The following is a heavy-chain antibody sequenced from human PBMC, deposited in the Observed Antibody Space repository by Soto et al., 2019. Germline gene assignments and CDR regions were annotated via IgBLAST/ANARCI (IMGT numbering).Heavy chain of an antibody. J-gene: IGHJ4*02. V-gene: IGHV1-69*01. CDR2: IIPLFGTA. D-gene: IGHD2-21*01. CDR3: ATELGDNPASPFDS. CDR1: GVTFSSET. Sequence: QVQLVQSGAEVKKPGSSVKVSCKASGVTFSSETISWVRQAPGQGIEWVGGIIPLFGTANYAQKFQGRVTITADESTSTLYIELSSLRSDDTAVYYCATELGDNPASPFDSWGQGTLVTVSS.